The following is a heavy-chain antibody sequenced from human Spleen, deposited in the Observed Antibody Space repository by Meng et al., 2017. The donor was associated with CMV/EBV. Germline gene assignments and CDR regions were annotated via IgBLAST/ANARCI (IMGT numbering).Heavy chain of an antibody. D-gene: IGHD6-13*01. CDR3: TTAVGVAADGRPWYFDQ. Sequence: GESLKISCAASGFTFSSYAMHWVRQAPGKGLEWVAVISYDGSNQYYADSVKGRFTISRDNSKNTLYLQMNSLRVEDTAIYYCTTAVGVAADGRPWYFDQWGQGTLVTVSS. CDR2: ISYDGSNQ. J-gene: IGHJ4*02. V-gene: IGHV3-30*14. CDR1: GFTFSSYA.